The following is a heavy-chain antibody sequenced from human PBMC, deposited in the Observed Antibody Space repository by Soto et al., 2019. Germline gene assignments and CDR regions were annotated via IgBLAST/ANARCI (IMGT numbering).Heavy chain of an antibody. V-gene: IGHV3-48*01. CDR3: ARQYYYDSSGPGHFDY. CDR1: GFTFSSYS. D-gene: IGHD3-22*01. CDR2: ISSSSSTI. J-gene: IGHJ4*02. Sequence: PGGSMRLSCAASGFTFSSYSMNWVRQAPGKGLEWVSYISSSSSTIYYADSVRGRFTISRDNSKNTLYLQMNSLRAEDTAVYYCARQYYYDSSGPGHFDYWGQGTLVTVSS.